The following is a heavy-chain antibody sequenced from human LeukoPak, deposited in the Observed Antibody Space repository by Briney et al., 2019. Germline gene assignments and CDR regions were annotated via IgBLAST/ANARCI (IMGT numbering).Heavy chain of an antibody. J-gene: IGHJ4*02. CDR3: ARDEEFDSSGYYSNGFDY. CDR1: GFTFSHYG. CDR2: INSDGSST. Sequence: GGSLRLSCAASGFTFSHYGMHWVRQAPGKGLVWVSRINSDGSSTSYADSVKGRFTISRDNAKNTLYLQMNSLRAEDTAVYYCARDEEFDSSGYYSNGFDYWGQGTLVTVSS. V-gene: IGHV3-74*01. D-gene: IGHD3-22*01.